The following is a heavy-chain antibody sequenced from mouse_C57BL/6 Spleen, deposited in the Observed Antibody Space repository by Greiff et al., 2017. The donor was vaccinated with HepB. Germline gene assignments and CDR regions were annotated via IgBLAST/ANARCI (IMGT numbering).Heavy chain of an antibody. V-gene: IGHV1-19*01. J-gene: IGHJ1*03. D-gene: IGHD2-4*01. CDR2: INPYDGGT. CDR1: GYTFTDYY. Sequence: EVKLVESGPVLVKPGASVKMSCKASGYTFTDYYMNWVKQSHGKSLEWIGVINPYDGGTSYNQKFKGKATLTVDKSSSTAYMELNSLTSEDSAVYYCARGHYDYDEYFDVWGTGTTVTVSS. CDR3: ARGHYDYDEYFDV.